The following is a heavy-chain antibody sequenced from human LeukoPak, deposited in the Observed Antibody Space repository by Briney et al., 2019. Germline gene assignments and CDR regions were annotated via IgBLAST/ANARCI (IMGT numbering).Heavy chain of an antibody. J-gene: IGHJ4*02. CDR2: ISGGGAST. V-gene: IGHV3-23*01. CDR3: AKDVRSVATIIAN. D-gene: IGHD5-12*01. CDR1: GFTFIDYA. Sequence: PGGSLRLFCAASGFTFIDYAMSWVRQAPGKGLEWVSGISGGGASTYYADSVKGRFTISRDNSQNTMYLQMSSLRAEDTALYYCAKDVRSVATIIANWGQGTLVTVSS.